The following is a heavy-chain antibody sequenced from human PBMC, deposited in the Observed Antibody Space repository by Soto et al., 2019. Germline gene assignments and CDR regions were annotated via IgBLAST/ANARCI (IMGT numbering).Heavy chain of an antibody. CDR2: IYYSGTT. J-gene: IGHJ6*02. CDR1: GGSISSGGYY. CDR3: ARDRNHYDSNGGFYYGMDV. D-gene: IGHD3-22*01. V-gene: IGHV4-31*03. Sequence: QVQLQESGPGLVKPSQTLSLTCTVSGGSISSGGYYWSWIRQHPGKGLEWIGYIYYSGTTYYNPSLKSRVTISVDTSKNQFYLKLSSVTAADTAIYYCARDRNHYDSNGGFYYGMDVWGQGTTVTVSS.